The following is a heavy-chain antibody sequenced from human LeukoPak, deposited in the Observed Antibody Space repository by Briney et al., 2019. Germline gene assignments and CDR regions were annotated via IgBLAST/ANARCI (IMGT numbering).Heavy chain of an antibody. Sequence: SETLSLTCAVYGGSFSGYYWSWIRQPPCKELEWIGLINQSGSTNYNPSRHCQGTISVDTSKTQFSLKLSSVTAADTAVYYGARGRVEMATIAYFDYWGQGTLVTVPS. D-gene: IGHD5-24*01. CDR3: ARGRVEMATIAYFDY. J-gene: IGHJ4*02. CDR1: GGSFSGYY. CDR2: INQSGST. V-gene: IGHV4-34*01.